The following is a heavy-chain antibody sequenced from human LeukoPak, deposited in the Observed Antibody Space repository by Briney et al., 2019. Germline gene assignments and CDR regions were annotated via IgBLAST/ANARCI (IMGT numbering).Heavy chain of an antibody. Sequence: GGSLRLSCAASGFTFSSYSMNWVRQAPGKGLEWVASIKQDGGEKSYVDSVRGRFTISRDNAKNSLYLQMTSLRAEDTAVYYCARDGTAAGLYFDLWGQGSLVTVSS. CDR1: GFTFSSYS. CDR2: IKQDGGEK. CDR3: ARDGTAAGLYFDL. D-gene: IGHD6-13*01. J-gene: IGHJ4*01. V-gene: IGHV3-7*01.